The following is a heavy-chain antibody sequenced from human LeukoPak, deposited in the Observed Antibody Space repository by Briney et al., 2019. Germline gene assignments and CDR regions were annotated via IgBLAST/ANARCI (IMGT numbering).Heavy chain of an antibody. CDR1: GGSISSGGYY. J-gene: IGHJ6*02. V-gene: IGHV4-31*03. CDR2: IYYSGST. D-gene: IGHD3-3*01. CDR3: ARVGFWSGYYTHYYYGMDV. Sequence: PSETLSLTCTVSGGSISSGGYYWSWIRQHPGKGLEWIGYIYYSGSTYYNPSLKSRVTISVDTSKSQFSLKLSSVTAADTAVYYCARVGFWSGYYTHYYYGMDVWGQGTTVTVSS.